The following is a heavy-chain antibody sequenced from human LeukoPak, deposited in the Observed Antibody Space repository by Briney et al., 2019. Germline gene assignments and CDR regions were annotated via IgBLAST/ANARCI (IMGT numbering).Heavy chain of an antibody. D-gene: IGHD6-25*01. J-gene: IGHJ4*02. V-gene: IGHV3-48*03. CDR1: GFTFSTYE. CDR3: ARVGGGHDY. CDR2: ISSSGSTI. Sequence: GGSLRLSCAASGFTFSTYEMTWFGKSPGKGLEWGSYISSSGSTIYYADSVKGRFTISRDNARNSLYLQMNSLRAEDTAVYYCARVGGGHDYWGQGTLVTVSS.